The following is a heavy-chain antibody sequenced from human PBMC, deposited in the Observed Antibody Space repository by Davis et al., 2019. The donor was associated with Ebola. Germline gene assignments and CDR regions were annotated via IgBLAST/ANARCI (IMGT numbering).Heavy chain of an antibody. J-gene: IGHJ6*02. D-gene: IGHD2-15*01. CDR1: GFTFSSYS. CDR3: ARGMGVVAGYGMDV. CDR2: ISSSSSTI. V-gene: IGHV3-48*01. Sequence: GESLKISCAASGFTFSSYSMNWVRQAPGKGLEWVSYISSSSSTIYYADSVKGRFTISRDNAKNSLYLQMNSLRAEDTAVYYCARGMGVVAGYGMDVWGQGTTVTVSS.